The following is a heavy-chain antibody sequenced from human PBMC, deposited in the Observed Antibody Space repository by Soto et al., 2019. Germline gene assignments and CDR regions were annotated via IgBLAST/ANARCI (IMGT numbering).Heavy chain of an antibody. CDR1: GYTFTTCG. J-gene: IGHJ4*02. Sequence: QVQLVQSGAEVKKPGASVKVSCKASGYTFTTCGISWVRQAPGQGLEWMGWISAYNDYTIYAQKLQGRVTMTTDTSTSIAYMELRILRSDDTAVYYCGREYCSGGSCYSPDYWGQGTLVTVSS. V-gene: IGHV1-18*01. CDR3: GREYCSGGSCYSPDY. D-gene: IGHD2-15*01. CDR2: ISAYNDYT.